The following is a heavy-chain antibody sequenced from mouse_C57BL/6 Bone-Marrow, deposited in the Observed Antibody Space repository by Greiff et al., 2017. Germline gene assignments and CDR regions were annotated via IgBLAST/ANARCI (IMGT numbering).Heavy chain of an antibody. CDR3: TRVPITTVVAKGAMDG. Sequence: EVQRVESGEGLVKPGGSLKLSCAASGFTFSSYAMSWVRQTPEQRLEWVAYISSGGDYIYYADTVKGRFTISRDNARNTLYLQMSSLKSEDTAMYYCTRVPITTVVAKGAMDGWGQGSSVTVSS. D-gene: IGHD1-1*01. V-gene: IGHV5-9-1*02. CDR2: ISSGGDYI. J-gene: IGHJ4*01. CDR1: GFTFSSYA.